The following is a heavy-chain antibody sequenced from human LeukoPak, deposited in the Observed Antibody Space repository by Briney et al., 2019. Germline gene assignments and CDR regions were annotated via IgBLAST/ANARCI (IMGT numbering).Heavy chain of an antibody. D-gene: IGHD4-23*01. CDR3: AKDSSLVTPSHSDY. CDR1: GFTFDDYA. Sequence: GRSLRLSCAASGFTFDDYAMHWVRQAPGKGLEWVSGISWNSGSIGYADSVKGRFTISRDNAKNSLYLQMNSLRAEDTALYYCAKDSSLVTPSHSDYWGQGTLVTVSS. V-gene: IGHV3-9*01. J-gene: IGHJ4*02. CDR2: ISWNSGSI.